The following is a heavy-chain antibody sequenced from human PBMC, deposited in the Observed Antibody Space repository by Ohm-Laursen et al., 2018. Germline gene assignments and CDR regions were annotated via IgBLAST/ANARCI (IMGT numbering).Heavy chain of an antibody. V-gene: IGHV3-23*01. Sequence: SLRLSCAAASGFSFHNYAMSWVRQAPGKGLEWVSSISGTYYTTYYADSVKGRFTISRDNSKNTLYLQMSSLRAEDTAVYYCAKRYQMLYILDAFDIWGQGTMVTVSS. CDR3: AKRYQMLYILDAFDI. D-gene: IGHD2-2*02. CDR2: ISGTYYTT. CDR1: GFSFHNYA. J-gene: IGHJ3*02.